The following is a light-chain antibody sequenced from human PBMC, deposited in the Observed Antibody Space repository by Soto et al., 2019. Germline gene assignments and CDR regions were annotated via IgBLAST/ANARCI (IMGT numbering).Light chain of an antibody. J-gene: IGKJ2*01. CDR2: GAS. Sequence: EVVLTQSPGTLSLSPGERATLSCRTSQSVNNNYLAWYQQKPGQAPRLLIYGASNRAAGIPDRFSGSGSGTDLTLTISRLEPEDFAMYVCQQWRACPPQYTLGQGTKLQI. CDR3: QQWRACPPQYT. V-gene: IGKV3-20*01. CDR1: QSVNNNY.